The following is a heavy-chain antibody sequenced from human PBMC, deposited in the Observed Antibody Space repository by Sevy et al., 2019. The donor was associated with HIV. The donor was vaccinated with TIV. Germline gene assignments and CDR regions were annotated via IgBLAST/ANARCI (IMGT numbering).Heavy chain of an antibody. Sequence: SETLSLTCTVSGGSISSGGYYWSWIRQLPGKGLAWIGYSYYSGTTYYSESLKSRLTISVDTSKNQFSLKMSSVTAADTAVYYCARTEGYFFDYWGQGTLVTVSS. CDR2: SYYSGTT. V-gene: IGHV4-31*03. CDR3: ARTEGYFFDY. J-gene: IGHJ4*02. CDR1: GGSISSGGYY.